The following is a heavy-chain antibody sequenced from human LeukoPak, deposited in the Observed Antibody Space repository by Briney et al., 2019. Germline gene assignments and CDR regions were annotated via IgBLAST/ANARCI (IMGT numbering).Heavy chain of an antibody. Sequence: AGGSLRLSCAASGFTFSDYYMSWIRQAPGKGLEWVSYINVGGSTMFYGDSVKGRFTVSRDNAKNSLYLQMNSLRAEDTAVYYCARAQGVVVYYFDYWGQGTLVTVSS. J-gene: IGHJ4*02. D-gene: IGHD2-2*01. V-gene: IGHV3-11*04. CDR3: ARAQGVVVYYFDY. CDR1: GFTFSDYY. CDR2: INVGGSTM.